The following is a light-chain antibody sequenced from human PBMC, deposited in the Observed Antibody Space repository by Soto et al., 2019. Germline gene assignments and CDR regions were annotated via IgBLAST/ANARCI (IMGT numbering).Light chain of an antibody. CDR2: DAS. V-gene: IGKV1-5*01. CDR1: QSIGRW. Sequence: DIQMTQSPSTLSAFVGDRVTITCRASQSIGRWLAWYQQKPGKAPKLLIYDASSLESGVPSRFSGSGSGTEFTLTISSLQPDDFATYYCQQYNSLSRTFGQGT. J-gene: IGKJ1*01. CDR3: QQYNSLSRT.